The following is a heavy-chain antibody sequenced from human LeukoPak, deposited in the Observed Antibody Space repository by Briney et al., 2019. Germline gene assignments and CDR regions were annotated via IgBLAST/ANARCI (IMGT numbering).Heavy chain of an antibody. Sequence: SETLSLTCAVYGGSFSGYYWSWIRQPPGKGLEWIGEINHSGSTSYNPSLKSRVTISVDTSKNQFSLKLSSVTAADTAVYYCARGCTAAAGPDCFDYWGQGTLVTVSS. CDR1: GGSFSGYY. V-gene: IGHV4-34*01. CDR3: ARGCTAAAGPDCFDY. D-gene: IGHD6-13*01. J-gene: IGHJ4*02. CDR2: INHSGST.